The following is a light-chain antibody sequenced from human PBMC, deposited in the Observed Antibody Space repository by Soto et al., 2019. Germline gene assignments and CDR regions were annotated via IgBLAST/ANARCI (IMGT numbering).Light chain of an antibody. V-gene: IGKV3-15*01. Sequence: EIVMTHSPATLSVSPGERATLSCRARQSVSSNLAWYQQKPGQAPRLLIYGASTRATGIPARFSGIGSGTEFTLTISSLQSEDFAVYYCQHYNNWPRTFGQGTKVEIK. J-gene: IGKJ1*01. CDR2: GAS. CDR3: QHYNNWPRT. CDR1: QSVSSN.